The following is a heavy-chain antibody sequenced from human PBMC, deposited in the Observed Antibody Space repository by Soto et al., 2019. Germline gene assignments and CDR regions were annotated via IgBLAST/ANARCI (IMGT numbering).Heavy chain of an antibody. CDR1: GGSFSGYY. CDR3: ARGYRGDYYGSGSPYYFDY. V-gene: IGHV4-34*01. CDR2: INHSGST. J-gene: IGHJ4*02. D-gene: IGHD3-10*01. Sequence: LETLSLTCAVYGGSFSGYYWSWIRQPPGKGLEWIGEINHSGSTNYNPSLKSRVTISVDTSKNQFSLKLSSVTAADTAVYYCARGYRGDYYGSGSPYYFDYWGQGTLVTVSS.